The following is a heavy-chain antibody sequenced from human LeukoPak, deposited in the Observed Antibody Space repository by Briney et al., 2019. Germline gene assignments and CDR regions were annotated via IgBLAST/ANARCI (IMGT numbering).Heavy chain of an antibody. J-gene: IGHJ4*02. CDR1: GYSFTSYW. D-gene: IGHD1-20*01. Sequence: GESLKISCKGSGYSFTSYWIGWVRQLPGKGLEWLGIIYPGDSDTRYSPSFQGQVTISADKSISTAYLQWSSLKASDTAMYYCARGGYNWNDGTEGDYWGQRTLVTVSS. V-gene: IGHV5-51*01. CDR3: ARGGYNWNDGTEGDY. CDR2: IYPGDSDT.